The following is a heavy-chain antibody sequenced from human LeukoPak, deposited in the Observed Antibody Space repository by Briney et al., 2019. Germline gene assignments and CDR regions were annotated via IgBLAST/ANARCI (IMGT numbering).Heavy chain of an antibody. Sequence: GGSLRLSCAASGFTFSSYSMTWVRQAPGKGLEWVSSISSSSSYIYYADSVKGRFTISRDNAKNSLYLQMNSLRAEDTAVYYCAKDIDPVSSSSLDYWGQGTLVTVSS. D-gene: IGHD6-6*01. J-gene: IGHJ4*02. V-gene: IGHV3-21*01. CDR1: GFTFSSYS. CDR3: AKDIDPVSSSSLDY. CDR2: ISSSSSYI.